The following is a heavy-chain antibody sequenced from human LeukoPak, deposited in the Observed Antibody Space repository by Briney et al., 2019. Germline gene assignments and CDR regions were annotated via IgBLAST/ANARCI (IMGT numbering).Heavy chain of an antibody. CDR3: ARDGYQVAVQYYFDY. J-gene: IGHJ4*02. CDR1: GFTFSSCG. V-gene: IGHV3-33*01. Sequence: GGSLRLSCAASGFTFSSCGMHWVRQAPGKGLEWVAVIWYDGSNKYYADSVKGRFTISRDNSKNTLYLQMNSLRAEDTAVYYCARDGYQVAVQYYFDYWGQGTLVTVSS. CDR2: IWYDGSNK. D-gene: IGHD6-19*01.